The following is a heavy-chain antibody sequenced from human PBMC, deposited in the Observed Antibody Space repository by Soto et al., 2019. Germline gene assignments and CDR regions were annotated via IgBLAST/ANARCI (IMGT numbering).Heavy chain of an antibody. Sequence: ASETLSLTCAVYGGSFSGYYWSWIRQPPGKGLEWIGENNHSGSTNYNPSLKSRVTISVDTSKNQFSLKLSSVTAADTAVYYCARGLDRSSGWNYYYYYYGMDVWGQGTTVTVSS. J-gene: IGHJ6*02. CDR3: ARGLDRSSGWNYYYYYYGMDV. CDR2: NNHSGST. CDR1: GGSFSGYY. D-gene: IGHD6-19*01. V-gene: IGHV4-34*01.